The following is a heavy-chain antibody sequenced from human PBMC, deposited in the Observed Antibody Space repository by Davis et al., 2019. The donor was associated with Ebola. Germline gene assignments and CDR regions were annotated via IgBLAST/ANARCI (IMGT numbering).Heavy chain of an antibody. D-gene: IGHD6-6*01. CDR1: GGSISSGGYY. J-gene: IGHJ4*02. V-gene: IGHV4-31*11. CDR3: ARQIAARPFDFDY. Sequence: MPSETLSLTCAVSGGSISSGGYYWSWIRQHPGKGLEWIGYIYYSGSTYYNPSLKSRVTISVDTSKNQFSLKLSSVTAADTAVYYCARQIAARPFDFDYWGQGTLVTVSS. CDR2: IYYSGST.